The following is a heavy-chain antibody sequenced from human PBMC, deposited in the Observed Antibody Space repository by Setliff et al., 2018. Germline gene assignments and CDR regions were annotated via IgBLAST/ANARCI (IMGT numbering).Heavy chain of an antibody. Sequence: PSETLSLTCTGSGASVSSRSYYWGWIRQPPGKGLEWIGQIYTDGSTNYNPSLKGRVTISVDTSKNQFSLNLSSVTAADTAVYYCARGQATSSRSSLVYWGQGILVTVSS. V-gene: IGHV4-61*01. CDR2: IYTDGST. J-gene: IGHJ4*02. CDR1: GASVSSRSYY. CDR3: ARGQATSSRSSLVY. D-gene: IGHD6-6*01.